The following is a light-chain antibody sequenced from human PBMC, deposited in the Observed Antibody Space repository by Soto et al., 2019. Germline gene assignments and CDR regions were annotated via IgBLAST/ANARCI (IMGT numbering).Light chain of an antibody. Sequence: DIQMTQSPSSVSASVGDRVTITCRASQGINSWLAWYQQKPGKAPKLLIYKASTLKSGVPSRFSGSGSGTEFTLTISSLQPDDFATYYCQHYNSYSEAFGQGTKVDIK. CDR3: QHYNSYSEA. CDR2: KAS. CDR1: QGINSW. V-gene: IGKV1-5*03. J-gene: IGKJ1*01.